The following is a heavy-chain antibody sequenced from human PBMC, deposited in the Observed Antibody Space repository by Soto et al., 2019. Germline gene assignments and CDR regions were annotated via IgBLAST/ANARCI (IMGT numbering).Heavy chain of an antibody. CDR2: INPYNGNT. D-gene: IGHD6-13*01. CDR3: ARVGVGLAAPRVWPY. V-gene: IGHV1-18*01. J-gene: IGHJ4*02. Sequence: ASVKVSCKASGYTFTSYGISWVRQAPGQGLEWMAWINPYNGNTKYAEKFLGRVTVTTDTSTATAYMEVRSLTSDDTAVFYCARVGVGLAAPRVWPYWGQGXPVTVSS. CDR1: GYTFTSYG.